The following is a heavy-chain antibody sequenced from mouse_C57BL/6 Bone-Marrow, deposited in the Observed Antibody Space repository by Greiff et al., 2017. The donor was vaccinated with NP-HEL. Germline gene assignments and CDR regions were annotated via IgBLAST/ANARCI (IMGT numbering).Heavy chain of an antibody. V-gene: IGHV1-4*01. CDR1: GYTFTSYT. J-gene: IGHJ2*01. Sequence: QVQLQQSGAELARPGASVKMSCKASGYTFTSYTMHWVKQRPGQGLEWIGYIYPSSGYTKYNEKFKDKATLTADKSSSTAYMQLSSLTSEDSAVYYCARSYYGSSSLDYWGQGTTLTVSS. CDR3: ARSYYGSSSLDY. CDR2: IYPSSGYT. D-gene: IGHD1-1*01.